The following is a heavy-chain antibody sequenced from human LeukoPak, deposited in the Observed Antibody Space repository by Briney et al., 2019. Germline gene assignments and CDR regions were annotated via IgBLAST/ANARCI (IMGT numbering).Heavy chain of an antibody. V-gene: IGHV5-51*01. CDR1: GYSFTSYW. CDR2: IYPGDSDT. J-gene: IGHJ4*02. D-gene: IGHD6-13*01. CDR3: ARHEGGGQRLVYLDY. Sequence: GEPLKISCKGSGYSFTSYWIGWVRQMPGKGLEWIGIIYPGDSDTRYRPSFQGQVTISADKSISTAYLQWSSLKASDTAMYYCARHEGGGQRLVYLDYWGQGTLVTVSS.